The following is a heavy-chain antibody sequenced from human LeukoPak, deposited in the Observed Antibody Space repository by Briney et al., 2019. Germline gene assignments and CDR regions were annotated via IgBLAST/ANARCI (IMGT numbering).Heavy chain of an antibody. J-gene: IGHJ4*02. CDR2: ISSXSXYT. V-gene: IGHV3-11*03. CDR1: GFTXXXXX. CDR3: ARYCSSTSCYDY. Sequence: GGSLRXXXAASGFTXXXXXXXXIRQAPGXXXXXXXYISSXSXYTNYAXXXXXRXTXSXDNAKNSLYLQMNSLRAXDTAVYYCARYCSSTSCYDYWGQGTLVTVSS. D-gene: IGHD2-2*01.